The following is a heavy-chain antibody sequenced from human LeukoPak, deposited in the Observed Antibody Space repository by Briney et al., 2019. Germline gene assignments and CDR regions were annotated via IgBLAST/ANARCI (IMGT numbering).Heavy chain of an antibody. CDR1: GGSFSGYY. CDR2: INHSGST. CDR3: ARLPLYYDILTDY. Sequence: SETLSLTCAVYGGSFSGYYWSWIRQPPGKGLEWIGEINHSGSTNYNPSLKSRVTISVDTSKNQFSLKLSSVTAADTAVYYCARLPLYYDILTDYWGQGTLVTVSS. J-gene: IGHJ4*02. D-gene: IGHD3-9*01. V-gene: IGHV4-34*01.